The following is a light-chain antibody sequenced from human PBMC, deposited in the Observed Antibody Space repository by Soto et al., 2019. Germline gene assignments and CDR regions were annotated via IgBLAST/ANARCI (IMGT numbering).Light chain of an antibody. J-gene: IGKJ1*01. Sequence: ESVLAQSPATLALSPGERATLSCRASQSVTDNYLAWYQQKPGQAPRLVISGASSRTSGIPDRFSGSGSGTDFTLTISRLEPEDFAVYYCQQYGSSGTFGQGTKVDIK. V-gene: IGKV3-20*01. CDR1: QSVTDNY. CDR2: GAS. CDR3: QQYGSSGT.